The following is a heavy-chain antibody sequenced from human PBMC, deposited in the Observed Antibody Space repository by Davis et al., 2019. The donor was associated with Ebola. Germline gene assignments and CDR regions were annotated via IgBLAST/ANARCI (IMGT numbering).Heavy chain of an antibody. J-gene: IGHJ3*02. CDR1: GYSFTKYW. D-gene: IGHD1-20*01. CDR2: IYPGDSDT. Sequence: GESLKISCKGSGYSFTKYWIGWVRQMPGKGLEWMGIIYPGDSDTRYSPSFQGQVTISADKSISTTYLQWSSLKASDTAMYYCATLRRTITGMDDGFDIWGQGTRVTVSS. CDR3: ATLRRTITGMDDGFDI. V-gene: IGHV5-51*01.